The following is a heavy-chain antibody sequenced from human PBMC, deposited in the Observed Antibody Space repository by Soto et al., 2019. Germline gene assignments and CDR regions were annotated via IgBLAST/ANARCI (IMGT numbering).Heavy chain of an antibody. J-gene: IGHJ5*02. V-gene: IGHV3-21*01. Sequence: GGSLRLSCPASGFTFSSYSMNWVRQAPGKGLEWVSSISSSSSYIYYADSVKGRFTISRDNAKNSLYLQMNSLRAEDTAVYYCARGPELEREMPYNWFDPWGQGTLVTVSS. CDR3: ARGPELEREMPYNWFDP. CDR1: GFTFSSYS. D-gene: IGHD1-26*01. CDR2: ISSSSSYI.